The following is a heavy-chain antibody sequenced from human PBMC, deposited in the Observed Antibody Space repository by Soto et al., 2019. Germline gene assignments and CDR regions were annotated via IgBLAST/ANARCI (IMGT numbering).Heavy chain of an antibody. Sequence: QVQLVQSGAEVKKPGSSVKVSCKASGGTFSSYAISWVRQAPGQGLEWMGGIIPIVGTANYAQKFQGRVTITADESKSRAYMELSSLRSEDTAVYYCARDRGRIVVVVAATQFDAFDIWGQGTMVTVSS. V-gene: IGHV1-69*01. CDR3: ARDRGRIVVVVAATQFDAFDI. CDR2: IIPIVGTA. J-gene: IGHJ3*02. D-gene: IGHD2-15*01. CDR1: GGTFSSYA.